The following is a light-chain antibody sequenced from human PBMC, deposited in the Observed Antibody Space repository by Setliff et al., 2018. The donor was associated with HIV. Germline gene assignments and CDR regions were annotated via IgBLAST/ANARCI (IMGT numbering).Light chain of an antibody. Sequence: QSALTQPPSVSGSPGQSVTISCTGASSDVGFYNRVSWYQQPPGTAPKLMISEVSNRPSGVPDRFSGSKSGNTASLTISGLRAEDEADYYCSSSTSSTTWVFGTGTRSPS. J-gene: IGLJ1*01. CDR3: SSSTSSTTWV. V-gene: IGLV2-18*02. CDR1: SSDVGFYNR. CDR2: EVS.